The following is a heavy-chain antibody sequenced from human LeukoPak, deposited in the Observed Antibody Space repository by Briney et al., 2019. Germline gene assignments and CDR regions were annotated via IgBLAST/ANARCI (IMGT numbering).Heavy chain of an antibody. D-gene: IGHD1-26*01. CDR2: INPNSGGT. V-gene: IGHV1-2*02. J-gene: IGHJ4*02. CDR1: GYTFTGYY. CDR3: ARDQEWELFSLFDY. Sequence: ASVKVSCKASGYTFTGYYMHWVRQAPGQGLEWMGWINPNSGGTNYAQKFQGRVTMTRDTSISTAYMELSRLRSDDMAVYYCARDQEWELFSLFDYWGQGTLVTVSS.